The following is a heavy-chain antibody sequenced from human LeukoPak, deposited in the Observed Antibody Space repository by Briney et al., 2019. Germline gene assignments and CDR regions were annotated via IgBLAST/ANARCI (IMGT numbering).Heavy chain of an antibody. J-gene: IGHJ4*02. V-gene: IGHV3-23*01. Sequence: GGSLRLSCTASGFSFTNYAMTWVRQAPGKGLEWVSGITRSGGSTYYSVKGRFTISRDNSKNTLFLQMSSLRAEDTAIYYCARAGEYCSDGSCYSENYYFDYWGQGTLVTVSS. CDR2: ITRSGGST. CDR1: GFSFTNYA. D-gene: IGHD2-15*01. CDR3: ARAGEYCSDGSCYSENYYFDY.